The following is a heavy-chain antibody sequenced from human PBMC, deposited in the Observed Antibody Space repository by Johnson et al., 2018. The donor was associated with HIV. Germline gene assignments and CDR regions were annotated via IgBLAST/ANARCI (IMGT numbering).Heavy chain of an antibody. J-gene: IGHJ3*02. CDR3: ARDVTKDAFDI. CDR2: IYSGGST. D-gene: IGHD4-17*01. CDR1: GFTVSSNY. Sequence: VQLVESGGGLVQPGGSLRLSCAASGFTVSSNYMSWVRQAPGKGLEWVSVIYSGGSTYYADSVKGRFTISRDNSKNTLYLQMNSLRAEDTAVYYCARDVTKDAFDIWGQGTMVTLSS. V-gene: IGHV3-66*01.